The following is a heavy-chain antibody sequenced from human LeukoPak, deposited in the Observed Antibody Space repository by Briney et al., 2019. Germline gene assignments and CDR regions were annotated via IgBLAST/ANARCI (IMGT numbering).Heavy chain of an antibody. D-gene: IGHD3-22*01. J-gene: IGHJ3*02. CDR3: ARDQYYDSSGYPI. CDR2: ISSSGSTI. V-gene: IGHV3-48*03. Sequence: GGSLRLSCAASGFTFSTYEMNWVRQAPGKGLEWVSSISSSGSTIYYADSVKGRFTISRDNCKNSLYLQMNGLRAEDTAVYYCARDQYYDSSGYPIRGQGTMVTVSS. CDR1: GFTFSTYE.